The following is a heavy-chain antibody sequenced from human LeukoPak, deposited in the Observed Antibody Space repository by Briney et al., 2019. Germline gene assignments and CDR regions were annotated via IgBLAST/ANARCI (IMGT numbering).Heavy chain of an antibody. CDR1: GFTFSNYA. Sequence: QAGGSLRLSCAASGFTFSNYAMSWVRQAPGKGLEWVSSIRGNGADTYYADPVKGRFTISRDNSKNTLYLQMSALRAEDAAVYYCARSGTPVSMDMWVDNCGPGTLVTVSS. J-gene: IGHJ4*02. CDR3: ARSGTPVSMDMWVDN. CDR2: IRGNGADT. V-gene: IGHV3-23*01. D-gene: IGHD2/OR15-2a*01.